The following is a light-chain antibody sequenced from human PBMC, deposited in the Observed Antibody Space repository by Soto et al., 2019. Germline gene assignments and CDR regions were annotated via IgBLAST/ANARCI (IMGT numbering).Light chain of an antibody. Sequence: QSALTQPASVSGSPGQSNTISCTGTSSDVGGYNYVSWYQQNPGKAPKLMIYDVNNRPSGVSYRFSGSKSGNTASLTISGLQAEDEADYYCSSYTSSSTRVFGTGTKLTVL. CDR1: SSDVGGYNY. V-gene: IGLV2-14*01. CDR3: SSYTSSSTRV. CDR2: DVN. J-gene: IGLJ1*01.